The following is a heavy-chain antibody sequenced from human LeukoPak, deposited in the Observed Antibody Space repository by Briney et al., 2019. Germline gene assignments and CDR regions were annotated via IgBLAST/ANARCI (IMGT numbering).Heavy chain of an antibody. V-gene: IGHV3-7*01. CDR3: ARSYSHAFDF. CDR2: INPDGGHT. D-gene: IGHD4-11*01. J-gene: IGHJ4*02. Sequence: GGSLRLSCAASGFFFSSDWMTWVRQAPGMGLEWVANINPDGGHTQYVDSVKGRFTVSRDNAKNSLDLQMNSLRVEDTAVYFCARSYSHAFDFRGQGTLVTVSS. CDR1: GFFFSSDW.